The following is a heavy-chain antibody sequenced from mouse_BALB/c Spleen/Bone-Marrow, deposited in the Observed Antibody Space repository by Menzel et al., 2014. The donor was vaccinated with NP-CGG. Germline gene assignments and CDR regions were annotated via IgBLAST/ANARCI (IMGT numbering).Heavy chain of an antibody. CDR1: GYTFTDTW. CDR3: ARDY. Sequence: VQLVESGPELAKPGASVKMSCKASGYTFTDTWIHWIKQRPGQGLEWIGYINSSTGYAEYNQNFKDKATLTVDKSSSTAYMQLSSLTSEDSAVYYCARDYWGQGTTLTVSS. V-gene: IGHV1-7*01. CDR2: INSSTGYA. J-gene: IGHJ2*01.